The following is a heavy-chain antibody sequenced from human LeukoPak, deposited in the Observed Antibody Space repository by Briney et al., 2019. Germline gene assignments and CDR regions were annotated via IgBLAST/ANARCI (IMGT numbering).Heavy chain of an antibody. CDR1: GFSFSSYA. J-gene: IGHJ1*01. CDR3: ARGYCGGDCYGD. CDR2: IDSSSSHI. D-gene: IGHD2-21*02. V-gene: IGHV3-21*01. Sequence: GGSLRLSCAASGFSFSSYAMNWVRQAPGEGLEWVASIDSSSSHIYYADSVKGRFTISRDNTKSSLYLQMNSLRAEDMAVYYCARGYCGGDCYGDWGQGTLVTVSS.